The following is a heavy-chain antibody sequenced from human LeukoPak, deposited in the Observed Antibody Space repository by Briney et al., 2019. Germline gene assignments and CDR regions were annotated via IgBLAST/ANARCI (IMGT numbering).Heavy chain of an antibody. CDR2: ISHDGNSK. D-gene: IGHD3-16*01. J-gene: IGHJ4*02. CDR1: GFAFSSRG. V-gene: IGHV3-30*03. Sequence: GGSLRLSCVASGFAFSSRGMHWVRQAPGKGLEWVAVISHDGNSKYYSDSVKGRFTVSRDNSKSTLFLQMNSLRAEDTAVYYCAILRLETKGAYWGQGTLVTVSS. CDR3: AILRLETKGAY.